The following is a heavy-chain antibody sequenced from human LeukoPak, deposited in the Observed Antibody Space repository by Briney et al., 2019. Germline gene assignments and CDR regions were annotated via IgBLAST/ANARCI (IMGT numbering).Heavy chain of an antibody. J-gene: IGHJ4*02. CDR1: GFTFSSYG. D-gene: IGHD3-16*01. CDR3: AKSMGDQNYDY. Sequence: PGGSLRLSCAASGFTFSSYGMHWVRQAPGKGLEWVALIRYDGRNKYYADSVKGRFAISRDNSRNTLYLQMNSLGAEDRAVYYCAKSMGDQNYDYWGRGTLVTVSS. V-gene: IGHV3-30*02. CDR2: IRYDGRNK.